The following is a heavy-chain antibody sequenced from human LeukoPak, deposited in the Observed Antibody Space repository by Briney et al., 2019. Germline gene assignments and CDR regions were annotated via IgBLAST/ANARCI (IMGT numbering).Heavy chain of an antibody. CDR3: ARGRGVPGY. J-gene: IGHJ4*02. CDR1: GGSFSGYY. CDR2: INHGGST. D-gene: IGHD2-8*01. V-gene: IGHV4-34*01. Sequence: PSETLSLTCAVYGGSFSGYYWSWIRQPPGKGLEWIGEINHGGSTNYNPSLKSRVTISVDTSKNQFSLKLSSVTAADTAVYYCARGRGVPGYWGQGTLVTVSS.